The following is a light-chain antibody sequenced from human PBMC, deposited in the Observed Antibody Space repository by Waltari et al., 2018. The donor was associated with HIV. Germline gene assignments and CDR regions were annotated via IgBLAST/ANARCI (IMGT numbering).Light chain of an antibody. CDR3: QHFGSSPRLT. CDR2: GAS. CDR1: QSVSSSS. V-gene: IGKV3-20*01. J-gene: IGKJ4*01. Sequence: EIVLTQSPGTLSLSPGERATLSCRASQSVSSSSLAWFQQKPGHAPRLLIYGASSMATGIPDRFSGSGSGTDFTLTISRLEPEDFAMYYCQHFGSSPRLTFGGGTKVEIK.